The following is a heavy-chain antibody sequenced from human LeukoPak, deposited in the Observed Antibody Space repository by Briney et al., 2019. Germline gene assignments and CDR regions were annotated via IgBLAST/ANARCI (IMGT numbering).Heavy chain of an antibody. CDR3: ARDSCSLTMCFGFFDH. Sequence: GGSLRLSCVASGFTVNNHFMSWVRQAPGKGLEWVSLNDRSGNTNYADSVKGRFTISTDTSKNSVYLQMTSLRVEDTAVYYCARDSCSLTMCFGFFDHWGQGSLVAVSS. D-gene: IGHD2-2*01. V-gene: IGHV3-53*01. J-gene: IGHJ4*02. CDR1: GFTVNNHF. CDR2: NDRSGNT.